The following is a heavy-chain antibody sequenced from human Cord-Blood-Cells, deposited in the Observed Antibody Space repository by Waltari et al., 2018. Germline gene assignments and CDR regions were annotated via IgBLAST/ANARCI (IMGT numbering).Heavy chain of an antibody. D-gene: IGHD2-15*01. CDR3: ARKPIRYCSGGSCYFDY. J-gene: IGHJ4*02. Sequence: QVQLVQSGAEVKKPGASVKVSCKASGYTFTGYYMHWVRQAPGQGLEWMVLINPDSGVTSYAQKFHGRVPMNRDTSIRTANRELSRLRSDDTAVYYCARKPIRYCSGGSCYFDYWGQGTLVTVSS. CDR2: INPDSGVT. V-gene: IGHV1-2*02. CDR1: GYTFTGYY.